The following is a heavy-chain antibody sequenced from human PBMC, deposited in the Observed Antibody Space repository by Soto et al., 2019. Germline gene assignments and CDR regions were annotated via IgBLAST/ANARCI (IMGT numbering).Heavy chain of an antibody. D-gene: IGHD2-2*01. CDR2: ISYDGSNK. Sequence: QVQLVESGGGVVQPGRSLRLSCAASGFTFSSYGMHWVRQAPGKGLEWVALISYDGSNKYYADSVKGRFTISRDNSKNTLYLQMNSLSAEDTAVYSFAQDPSRIVPPTILDYWGQGTLVTVSS. J-gene: IGHJ4*02. CDR3: AQDPSRIVPPTILDY. CDR1: GFTFSSYG. V-gene: IGHV3-30*18.